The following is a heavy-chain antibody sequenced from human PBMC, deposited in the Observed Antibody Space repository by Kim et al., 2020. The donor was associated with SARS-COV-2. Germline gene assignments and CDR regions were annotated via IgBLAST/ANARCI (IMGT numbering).Heavy chain of an antibody. Sequence: SETLSLTCAVYGGSFSGYYWSWIRQPPGKGLEWIGEINHSGSTNYNPSLKSRVTISVDTSKNQFSLKLSSVTAADTAVYYCARGRLILIAAAGKGYVAYYFDYWGQGTLVTVSS. CDR2: INHSGST. CDR3: ARGRLILIAAAGKGYVAYYFDY. CDR1: GGSFSGYY. D-gene: IGHD6-13*01. J-gene: IGHJ4*02. V-gene: IGHV4-34*01.